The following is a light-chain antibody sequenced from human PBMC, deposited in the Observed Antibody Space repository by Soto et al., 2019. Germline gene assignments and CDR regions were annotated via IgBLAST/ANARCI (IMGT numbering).Light chain of an antibody. CDR2: DDN. CDR3: ATWDDGMSGYV. Sequence: QSVLTQPPSVSAAPGQKVTISCSGSSSNIGGNSVSWYQQLPGTAPKLLIYDDNKRPSGIPDRFSGSKSGTSATLGITGFQTGDEADYYCATWDDGMSGYVFANGTKVTVL. CDR1: SSNIGGNS. J-gene: IGLJ1*01. V-gene: IGLV1-51*01.